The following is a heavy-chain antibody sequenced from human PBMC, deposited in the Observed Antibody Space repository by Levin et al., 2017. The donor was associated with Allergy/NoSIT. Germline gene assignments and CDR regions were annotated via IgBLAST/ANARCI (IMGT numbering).Heavy chain of an antibody. D-gene: IGHD2-2*01. J-gene: IGHJ2*01. Sequence: SPTLSLPCTVSGGSVSSGSYYWSWIRQPPGKGLEWIGYIYYSGSTNYNPSLKSRVTISVDTSKNQFSLKLSSVTAADTAGYYCARYHHWYFDLWGRGTLVTVSS. CDR1: GGSVSSGSYY. V-gene: IGHV4-61*01. CDR3: ARYHHWYFDL. CDR2: IYYSGST.